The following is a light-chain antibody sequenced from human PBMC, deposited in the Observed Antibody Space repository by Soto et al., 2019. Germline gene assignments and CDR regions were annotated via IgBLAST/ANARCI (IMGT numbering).Light chain of an antibody. J-gene: IGKJ5*01. CDR3: QQYGSSPPD. V-gene: IGKV3-20*01. CDR2: GAS. CDR1: QSVSSSY. Sequence: EIVFTQSPGTLSLSPGERATLSCRASQSVSSSYLAWYQQKPGQAPRLLIYGASSRDTGIPDRFSGSGSGTDFTLPISRLEPEDFSVYYCQQYGSSPPDFGQGTRLEIK.